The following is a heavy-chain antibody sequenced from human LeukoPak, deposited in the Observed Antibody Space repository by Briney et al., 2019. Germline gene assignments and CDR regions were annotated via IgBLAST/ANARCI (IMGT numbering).Heavy chain of an antibody. CDR2: ISAYNGNT. Sequence: ASVKVSCKASGYTFTSYGISWVRQAPGQGLEWMGWISAYNGNTNYAQKFQGRVTMTRNTSISTAYMELSSLRSEDTAVYYCARGGGATGYWGQGTLVTVSS. CDR3: ARGGGATGY. CDR1: GYTFTSYG. D-gene: IGHD1-26*01. J-gene: IGHJ4*02. V-gene: IGHV1-18*01.